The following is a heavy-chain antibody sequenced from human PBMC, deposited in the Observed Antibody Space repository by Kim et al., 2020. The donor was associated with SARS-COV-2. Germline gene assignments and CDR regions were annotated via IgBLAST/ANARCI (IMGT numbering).Heavy chain of an antibody. CDR3: ARARITMIVVVKYFDY. J-gene: IGHJ4*02. V-gene: IGHV4-31*02. D-gene: IGHD3-22*01. Sequence: PPLKGRVTIPVDTSKNQFSRKLSSVTAADTAVYYCARARITMIVVVKYFDYWGQGTLVTVSS.